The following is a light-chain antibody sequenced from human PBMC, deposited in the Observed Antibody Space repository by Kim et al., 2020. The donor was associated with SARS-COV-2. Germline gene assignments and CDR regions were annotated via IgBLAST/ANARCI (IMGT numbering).Light chain of an antibody. CDR3: QQTYTTPT. CDR2: SAL. V-gene: IGKV1-39*01. Sequence: DIQMTQSPSSLSASVGDRVTITCLASQSIGYFLNWYQQRPGKAPKVLIYSALSLHVGVPSRFSGSGSGTEFTLNISSLQHEDFATYYCQQTYTTPTFGGGTKV. J-gene: IGKJ4*01. CDR1: QSIGYF.